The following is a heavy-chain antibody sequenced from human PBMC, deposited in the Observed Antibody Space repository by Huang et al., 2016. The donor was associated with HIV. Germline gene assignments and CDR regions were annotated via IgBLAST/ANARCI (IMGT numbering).Heavy chain of an antibody. CDR1: GYSFSSYW. CDR2: IFPDDSDT. CDR3: ARRFSSSSGYFDY. D-gene: IGHD6-6*01. J-gene: IGHJ4*02. V-gene: IGHV5-51*01. Sequence: VQLVQSGAEVKKPGESLKISCKGSGYSFSSYWIAWVRQMPGKGLEWMGIIFPDDSDTPYSPSFEGQVTISADKSIVTAYLQWSSLKASDTAMYYCARRFSSSSGYFDYWGQGSLVTVSS.